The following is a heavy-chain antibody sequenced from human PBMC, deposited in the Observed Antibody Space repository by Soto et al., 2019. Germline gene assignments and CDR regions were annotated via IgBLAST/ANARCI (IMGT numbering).Heavy chain of an antibody. D-gene: IGHD1-7*01. Sequence: GGSLRLSCSVSGFTFSNYAMHWVRQAPGKGLEYVSGITSDGDSTWHADSVKDRFTISRDNSKNTLYLQMNSLRVEDTAVYYCAKEINWKYAYGMDVWGQGTTVTVAS. CDR2: ITSDGDST. J-gene: IGHJ6*02. CDR1: GFTFSNYA. CDR3: AKEINWKYAYGMDV. V-gene: IGHV3-64*04.